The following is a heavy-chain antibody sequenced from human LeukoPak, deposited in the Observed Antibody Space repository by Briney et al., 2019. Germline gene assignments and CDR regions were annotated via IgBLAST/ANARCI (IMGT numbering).Heavy chain of an antibody. Sequence: GGSLRLSCAASGFTASSNYMSWVRQAPGKGLEWVSVIYSGGSTYYADSVKGRFTISRDNAKNSLYLQMNSLRAEDTALYHCARVEAYSSSWYLPNWGQGTLVTVSS. D-gene: IGHD6-13*01. CDR3: ARVEAYSSSWYLPN. J-gene: IGHJ4*02. CDR1: GFTASSNY. V-gene: IGHV3-53*01. CDR2: IYSGGST.